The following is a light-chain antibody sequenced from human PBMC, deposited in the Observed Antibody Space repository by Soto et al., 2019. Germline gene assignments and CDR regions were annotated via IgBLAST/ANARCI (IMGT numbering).Light chain of an antibody. CDR3: QLYGTSPGFT. V-gene: IGKV3-20*01. CDR2: GAS. Sequence: EIVLTQSPGTLSLSPGERATLSCRASQSVSSNSLAWYQQKPGQAPRLLIYGASSRATGIPDRFSGSGSGPDFALTISRLEPEDFAVYYGQLYGTSPGFTFGPGTKVDI. J-gene: IGKJ3*01. CDR1: QSVSSNS.